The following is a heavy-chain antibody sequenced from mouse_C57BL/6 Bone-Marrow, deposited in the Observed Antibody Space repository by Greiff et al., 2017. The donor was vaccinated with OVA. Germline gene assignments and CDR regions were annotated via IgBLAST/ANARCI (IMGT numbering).Heavy chain of an antibody. CDR1: GYTFTDYY. V-gene: IGHV1-76*01. D-gene: IGHD2-1*01. CDR2: IYPGSGNT. CDR3: ARSRYGNYFYAMDC. J-gene: IGHJ4*01. Sequence: QVQLQQSGAELVRPGASVKLSCKASGYTFTDYYINWVKQRPGQGLEWIARIYPGSGNTYYNEKFKGKATLTAEKSSSTAYMQLSSLTSEDSAVYFCARSRYGNYFYAMDCWGQGTAVTVSS.